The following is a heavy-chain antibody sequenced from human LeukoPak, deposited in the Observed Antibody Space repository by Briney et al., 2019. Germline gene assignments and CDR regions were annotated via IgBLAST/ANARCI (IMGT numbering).Heavy chain of an antibody. CDR2: IYQSGST. D-gene: IGHD6-13*01. Sequence: PSETLSLTCTVSGGSICSGGYYWSWIRQPPGKGLEWIGYIYQSGSTYYTPSLESRVTISVDRSKNQFSLRLSSVTAADTAVYYCAKRVAAAGIFDYWGQGTLVTVSS. CDR3: AKRVAAAGIFDY. J-gene: IGHJ4*02. CDR1: GGSICSGGYY. V-gene: IGHV4-30-2*01.